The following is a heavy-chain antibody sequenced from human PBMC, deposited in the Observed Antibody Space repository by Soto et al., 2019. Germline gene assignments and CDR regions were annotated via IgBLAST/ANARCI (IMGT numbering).Heavy chain of an antibody. V-gene: IGHV1-69*12. CDR3: ARGGGRYSSGWPPFEY. J-gene: IGHJ4*02. D-gene: IGHD6-19*01. CDR2: VIPIFGTA. CDR1: GGTFSSYA. Sequence: QVQLVQSGAEVKKPGSSVKVSCKASGGTFSSYAISWVRQAPGQGLEWMGGVIPIFGTATYTQKFQGRVTITADESTSKAYMELRSLRSEDTAVYYCARGGGRYSSGWPPFEYWGQGTLVTVSS.